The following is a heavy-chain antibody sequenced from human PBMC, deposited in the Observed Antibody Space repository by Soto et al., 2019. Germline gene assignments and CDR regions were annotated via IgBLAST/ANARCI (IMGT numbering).Heavy chain of an antibody. Sequence: GSLRVSWAASGFTFIKAWMSWVRQAPGKGLEWVGRIKGEADGGTTDYAAPVKGRITISRDHSKDTLYLQMNSLKTEDTAVYYCTTGLSNGYYNFDYWGQGT. D-gene: IGHD2-21*01. CDR3: TTGLSNGYYNFDY. CDR1: GFTFIKAW. CDR2: IKGEADGGTT. V-gene: IGHV3-15*01. J-gene: IGHJ4*02.